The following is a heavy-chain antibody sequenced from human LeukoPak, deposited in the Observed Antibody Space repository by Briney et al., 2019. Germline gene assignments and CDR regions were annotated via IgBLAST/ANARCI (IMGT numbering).Heavy chain of an antibody. CDR1: GFTFSIYE. D-gene: IGHD2-15*01. Sequence: GGSLRLSCAASGFTFSIYEMNWVRQAPGKGLEWVSYISGGGSTIYYADSVKGRFTISRDNAKNSLYLQMNSLRAEDTAVYYCAREFMGYCSGGSCGSYYWGPGTLVTVSS. V-gene: IGHV3-48*03. J-gene: IGHJ4*02. CDR2: ISGGGSTI. CDR3: AREFMGYCSGGSCGSYY.